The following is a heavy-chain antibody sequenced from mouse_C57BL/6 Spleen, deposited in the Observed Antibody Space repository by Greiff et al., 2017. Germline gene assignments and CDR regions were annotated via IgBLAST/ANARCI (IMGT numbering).Heavy chain of an antibody. CDR2: IRNKANNHAT. CDR3: TRQVLRSRDYFDY. Sequence: EVMLVESGGGLVQPGGSMKLSCAASGFTFSDAWMDWVRQSPEKGLEWVAEIRNKANNHATYYAESVKGRFTISRDDSKSSVYLQMNSLRAEDTGIYYCTRQVLRSRDYFDYWGQGTTLTVSS. D-gene: IGHD1-1*01. V-gene: IGHV6-6*01. CDR1: GFTFSDAW. J-gene: IGHJ2*01.